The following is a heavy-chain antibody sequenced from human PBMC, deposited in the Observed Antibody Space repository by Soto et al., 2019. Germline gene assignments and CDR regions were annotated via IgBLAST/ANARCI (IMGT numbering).Heavy chain of an antibody. CDR2: ISYDGSNK. CDR1: GFTFSSYA. CDR3: ARDGGNYYGMDV. J-gene: IGHJ6*02. V-gene: IGHV3-30-3*01. Sequence: QVQLVESGGGVVQPGRSLRLSCAASGFTFSSYAMHWVRQAPGKGLEWVAVISYDGSNKYYADSVKGRFTISRDNSKNTLYLQMNSLRAEDTAVYYCARDGGNYYGMDVWGQGTTVTVSS.